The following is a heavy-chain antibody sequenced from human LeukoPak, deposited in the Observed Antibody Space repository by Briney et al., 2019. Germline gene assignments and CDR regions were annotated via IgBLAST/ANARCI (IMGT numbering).Heavy chain of an antibody. V-gene: IGHV4-61*02. Sequence: PSETLSLTCTVSGGSISSGSYYWSWIRQPAGKGLEWIGRIYTSGSTNYNPSLKSRVTMSVGTSKNQFSLKLSSVTAADTAVYYCARDLLSAWYFDLWGRGTLVTVSS. D-gene: IGHD2-8*02. J-gene: IGHJ2*01. CDR2: IYTSGST. CDR3: ARDLLSAWYFDL. CDR1: GGSISSGSYY.